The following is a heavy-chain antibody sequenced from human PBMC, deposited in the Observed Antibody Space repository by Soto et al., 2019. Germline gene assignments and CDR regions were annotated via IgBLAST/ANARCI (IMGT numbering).Heavy chain of an antibody. J-gene: IGHJ4*02. CDR3: ARDNQYSAYDFVSRFDH. Sequence: GGSLRLSCAASGFTFSSYSMNWVRQAPGKGLEWVSYISSSISTIYYADSVKGRFTISRDNAKNKFAVHLNSLTAADTSLYYCARDNQYSAYDFVSRFDHWGQGTLVTVSS. CDR2: ISSSISTI. D-gene: IGHD5-12*01. CDR1: GFTFSSYS. V-gene: IGHV3-48*01.